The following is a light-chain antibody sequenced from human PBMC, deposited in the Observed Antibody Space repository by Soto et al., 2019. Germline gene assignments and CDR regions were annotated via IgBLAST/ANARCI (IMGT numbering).Light chain of an antibody. CDR2: GAT. Sequence: EIVLPQSPGTLSLSPGERATLSCRASQSVSSSHLDWHKQKPGQAPKLLNYGATSRATGIPDSFSGSVSGTDFTLTISRLEPEDFAVYYCQQYGSSPPYTFGQGTKLEIK. V-gene: IGKV3-20*01. J-gene: IGKJ2*01. CDR3: QQYGSSPPYT. CDR1: QSVSSSH.